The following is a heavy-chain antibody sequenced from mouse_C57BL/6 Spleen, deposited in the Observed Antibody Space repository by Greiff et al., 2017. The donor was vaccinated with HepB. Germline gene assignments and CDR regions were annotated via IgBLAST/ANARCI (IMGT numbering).Heavy chain of an antibody. CDR2: ISNGGGST. CDR3: ARQIYYDSYWYFDV. CDR1: GFTFSDYY. Sequence: DVQLVESGGGLVQPGGSLKLSCAASGFTFSDYYMYWVRQTPEKRLEWVAYISNGGGSTYYPDTVKGRFTISRDNAKNTLYLQMSRLKSANTAMYYCARQIYYDSYWYFDVWGTGTTVTVSS. V-gene: IGHV5-12*01. J-gene: IGHJ1*03. D-gene: IGHD2-4*01.